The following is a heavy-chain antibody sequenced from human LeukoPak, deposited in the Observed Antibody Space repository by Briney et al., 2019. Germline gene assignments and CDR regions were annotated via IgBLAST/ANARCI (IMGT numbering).Heavy chain of an antibody. J-gene: IGHJ4*02. CDR3: VRGAWYFQY. D-gene: IGHD3-16*01. Sequence: GGSLRLSCGASGFNFSGSQMTWVRQAPGKGLEWVATVYQDGNEKHFLDSVEGRFTISRDNAKKSVYLQMSSLRPEDTAVYFCVRGAWYFQYWGQGTLVTVSS. CDR1: GFNFSGSQ. CDR2: VYQDGNEK. V-gene: IGHV3-7*04.